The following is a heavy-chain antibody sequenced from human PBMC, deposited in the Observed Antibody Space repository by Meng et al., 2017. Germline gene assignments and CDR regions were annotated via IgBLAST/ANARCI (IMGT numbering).Heavy chain of an antibody. CDR2: IYYSGST. V-gene: IGHV4-39*07. Sequence: SETLSLTCTVSGGSISSSSYYWGWIRQPPGKGLEWIGSIYYSGSTYYNPSLKSRVTISVDTSKNQFSLKLSSVTAADTAVYYCARATYYYDSSGYYYYFDYWGQGTLVTGYS. J-gene: IGHJ4*02. CDR1: GGSISSSSYY. CDR3: ARATYYYDSSGYYYYFDY. D-gene: IGHD3-22*01.